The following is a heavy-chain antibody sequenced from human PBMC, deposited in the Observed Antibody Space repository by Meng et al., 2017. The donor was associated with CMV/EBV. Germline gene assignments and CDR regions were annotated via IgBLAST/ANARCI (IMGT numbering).Heavy chain of an antibody. CDR1: GYTFTTYA. J-gene: IGHJ3*02. V-gene: IGHV1-18*01. D-gene: IGHD4-11*01. CDR2: ISPYNGDT. Sequence: SGYTFTTYAITWVRQAPGQGLEWMGWISPYNGDTNSAQGLQGRVTMTTDTSTSTAYMELRSLRSDDTAVYFCARGRTTVPHDAFDIWGQGTMVTVSS. CDR3: ARGRTTVPHDAFDI.